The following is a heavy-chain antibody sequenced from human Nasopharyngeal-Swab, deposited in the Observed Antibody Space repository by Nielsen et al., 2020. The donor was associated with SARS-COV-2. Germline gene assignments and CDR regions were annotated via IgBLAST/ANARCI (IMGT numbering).Heavy chain of an antibody. J-gene: IGHJ6*02. Sequence: LSLTCAASGFTFSSYWMHWVRQAPGKGLVWVSRINSDGSSTSYADSVKGRFTISRDNAKNTLYLQMNSLRAEDTAVYYCARDRRPTDWDYYYGMDVWGQGTTVTVSS. D-gene: IGHD3/OR15-3a*01. V-gene: IGHV3-74*01. CDR2: INSDGSST. CDR3: ARDRRPTDWDYYYGMDV. CDR1: GFTFSSYW.